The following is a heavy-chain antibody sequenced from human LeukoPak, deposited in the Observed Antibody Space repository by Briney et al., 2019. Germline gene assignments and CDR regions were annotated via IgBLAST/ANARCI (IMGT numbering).Heavy chain of an antibody. Sequence: GRSLRLSCAASGFTFSSYGMHWVRQAPGKGLEWVAVIWYDGSNKYYADSVKGRFTISRDNSKNTLYLQMNSLRAEDTAVYYCARDYYYGLGSYVDYWGQGTLVTVSS. CDR3: ARDYYYGLGSYVDY. V-gene: IGHV3-33*01. CDR2: IWYDGSNK. D-gene: IGHD3-10*01. CDR1: GFTFSSYG. J-gene: IGHJ4*02.